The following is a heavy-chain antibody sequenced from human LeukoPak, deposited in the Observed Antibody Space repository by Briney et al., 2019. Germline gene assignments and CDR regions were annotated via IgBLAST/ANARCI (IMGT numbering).Heavy chain of an antibody. Sequence: AETLSLTCAVYGGFFSGYYWSWIRQPPGKGLEWIGEINHSGSTNYNPSLKSRVTISIDTSKNQFSLKLSSVTAADTAVYYCAQAYCTNGVCLKFDPWGQGTLVTVSS. CDR3: AQAYCTNGVCLKFDP. V-gene: IGHV4-34*01. J-gene: IGHJ5*02. D-gene: IGHD2-8*01. CDR2: INHSGST. CDR1: GGFFSGYY.